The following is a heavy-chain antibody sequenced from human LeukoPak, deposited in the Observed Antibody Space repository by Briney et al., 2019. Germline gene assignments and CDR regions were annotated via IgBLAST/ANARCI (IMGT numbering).Heavy chain of an antibody. V-gene: IGHV3-21*01. J-gene: IGHJ3*02. CDR3: ARLGIAVAGANNDAFDI. D-gene: IGHD6-19*01. CDR2: ISSSSSYI. Sequence: PGGSLRLSCAASGFTFSSYSMNWVRQAPGKGLEWVSSISSSSSYIYYADSVKGRFNISRDNAKNSLYLQMNSLRAEDTAVYYCARLGIAVAGANNDAFDIWGQGTMVTVSS. CDR1: GFTFSSYS.